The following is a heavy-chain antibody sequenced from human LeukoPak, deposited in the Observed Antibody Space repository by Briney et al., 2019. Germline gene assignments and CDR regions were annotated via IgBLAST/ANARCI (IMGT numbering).Heavy chain of an antibody. Sequence: GASLQISCKGSGSSFTSYWIGWVRQLPGKGLEWMGIIYPGDSDTRYSPSFQGQVTISADKSISTAYLQWSSLKASDTAMYYCARRKQLGNWFDPWGQGTLVTVSS. J-gene: IGHJ5*02. CDR3: ARRKQLGNWFDP. CDR2: IYPGDSDT. V-gene: IGHV5-51*01. D-gene: IGHD6-13*01. CDR1: GSSFTSYW.